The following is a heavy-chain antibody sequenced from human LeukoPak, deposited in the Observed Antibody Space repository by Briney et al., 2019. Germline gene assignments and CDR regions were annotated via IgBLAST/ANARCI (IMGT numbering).Heavy chain of an antibody. Sequence: GGSLRLSCAASGFAFSSYSMNWVRQAPGKGLEWVSSISSSSSYIYYADSVKGRFTISRDNAKNSLYLQINSLRAEDTAVYYCARDRGIAAAGKDYFDYWGQGTLVTVFS. CDR2: ISSSSSYI. J-gene: IGHJ4*02. D-gene: IGHD6-13*01. V-gene: IGHV3-21*01. CDR1: GFAFSSYS. CDR3: ARDRGIAAAGKDYFDY.